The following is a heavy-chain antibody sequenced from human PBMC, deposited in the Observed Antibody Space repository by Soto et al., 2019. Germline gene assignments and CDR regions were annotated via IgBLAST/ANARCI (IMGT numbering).Heavy chain of an antibody. CDR3: ATHGYHFDY. CDR1: GGSINSYY. CDR2: IYYSGST. Sequence: QVQLQESGPGLVKPSETLSLTCTVSGGSINSYYWSWIRQPPGKGLEWIGYIYYSGSTNYNPSLKSRVTISVDTSKNQFSLKLSSVTAADTAVYYCATHGYHFDYWGQGTLVTVSS. V-gene: IGHV4-59*01. J-gene: IGHJ4*02. D-gene: IGHD5-18*01.